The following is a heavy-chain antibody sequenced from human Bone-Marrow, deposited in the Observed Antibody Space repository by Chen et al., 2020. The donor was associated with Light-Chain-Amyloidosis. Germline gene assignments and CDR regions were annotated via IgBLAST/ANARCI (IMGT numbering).Heavy chain of an antibody. CDR1: GFTFSSYD. D-gene: IGHD6-19*01. CDR2: IRYDGSNK. Sequence: QVQLVESGGGVVQPGGSLRLSCAASGFTFSSYDMHWVRQAPGKGLEWVAFIRYDGSNKYYADSVKGRFTISRDNSKNTLYLRMNSLRAEDTAVYYCARYSSVWLHFDYWGQGTLVTVSS. J-gene: IGHJ4*02. V-gene: IGHV3-30*02. CDR3: ARYSSVWLHFDY.